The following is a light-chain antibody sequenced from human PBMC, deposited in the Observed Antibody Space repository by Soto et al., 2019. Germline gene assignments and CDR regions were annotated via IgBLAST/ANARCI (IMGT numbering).Light chain of an antibody. CDR3: SSYTSSSTSVV. J-gene: IGLJ2*01. CDR1: SSDVGGYNY. CDR2: DVS. V-gene: IGLV2-14*01. Sequence: QSALTQPASVSGSPGQSITISCTGTSSDVGGYNYVSWYQQHPGKAPKLMIYDVSNRPSGVSNRFSGSKSGNTASRTISGLQAEDEADYYSSSYTSSSTSVVFGVGTKRTVL.